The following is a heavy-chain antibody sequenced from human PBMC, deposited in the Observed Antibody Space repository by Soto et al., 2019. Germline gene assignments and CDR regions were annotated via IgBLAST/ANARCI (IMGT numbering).Heavy chain of an antibody. Sequence: SVKVSCKASGGTFSSYAISWVRQAPGQGLEWMGGIIPIFGTANYAQKFQGRVTITADESTSTAYMELSSLRSEDTAVYYCAKGDPRCSSTSCYLAYYYYYGMDVWGQGTTVTVSS. J-gene: IGHJ6*02. CDR2: IIPIFGTA. V-gene: IGHV1-69*13. D-gene: IGHD2-2*01. CDR3: AKGDPRCSSTSCYLAYYYYYGMDV. CDR1: GGTFSSYA.